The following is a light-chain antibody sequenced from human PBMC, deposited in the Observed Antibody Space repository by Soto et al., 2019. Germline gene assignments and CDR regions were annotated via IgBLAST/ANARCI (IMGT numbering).Light chain of an antibody. Sequence: DIVMTQSPDSLAVSLGERATINCKSSQSVLYSSNNKNYLAWYQQKPGQPPKLLIYWASTRESGVPDRFGGSGSGTEFTLTISSLQAEDVAFYYCQQYYSTPYTFGQGTKLEIK. CDR2: WAS. J-gene: IGKJ2*01. CDR3: QQYYSTPYT. V-gene: IGKV4-1*01. CDR1: QSVLYSSNNKNY.